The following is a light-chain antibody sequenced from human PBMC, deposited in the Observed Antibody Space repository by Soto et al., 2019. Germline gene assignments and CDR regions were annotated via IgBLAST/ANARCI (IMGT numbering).Light chain of an antibody. Sequence: EVVMTQSPATLSVSPGERATLSCRASQSVTSNYLAWYQQKPGQAPRLLIYGVSSRATGVPDRFSGSGSGTDFTLTISRLEPEDFAVYYCQQYTAWPLTFGQGTKVEVK. CDR1: QSVTSNY. V-gene: IGKV3-20*01. CDR2: GVS. J-gene: IGKJ1*01. CDR3: QQYTAWPLT.